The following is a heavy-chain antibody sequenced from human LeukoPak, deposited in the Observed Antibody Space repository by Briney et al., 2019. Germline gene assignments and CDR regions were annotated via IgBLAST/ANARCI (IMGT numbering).Heavy chain of an antibody. CDR1: GLTFSTYS. Sequence: GGSLRLSCAASGLTFSTYSMNWVRQAPGKGLEWLSYISSESSNIEYADSVKGRFTISRDNSKNTLYLQMNSLRAEDTAVYYCARARDYGGYFDYWGQGTLVTVSS. D-gene: IGHD4-17*01. CDR2: ISSESSNI. V-gene: IGHV3-48*01. CDR3: ARARDYGGYFDY. J-gene: IGHJ4*02.